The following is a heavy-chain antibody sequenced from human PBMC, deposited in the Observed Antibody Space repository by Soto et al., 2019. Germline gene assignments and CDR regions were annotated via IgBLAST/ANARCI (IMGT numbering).Heavy chain of an antibody. CDR2: ISYDGSNK. V-gene: IGHV3-30-3*01. CDR1: GFTFSSYA. D-gene: IGHD4-17*01. CDR3: ARAPTTVTTSYYFDS. Sequence: GGSLRLSCAASGFTFSSYAMHWVRQAPGKGLEWVAVISYDGSNKYYADSVKGRFTISRDNSKNTLYLQMNTLRVEDTAVYYCARAPTTVTTSYYFDSWGQGTLVTVSS. J-gene: IGHJ4*02.